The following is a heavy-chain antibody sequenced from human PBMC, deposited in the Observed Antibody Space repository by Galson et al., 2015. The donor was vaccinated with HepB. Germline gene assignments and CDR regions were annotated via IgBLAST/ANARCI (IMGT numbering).Heavy chain of an antibody. Sequence: ETLSLTCAVYGGSFSGYYWSWIRQPPGKGLEWIGEINHSGSTNYNPSLKSRVTISVDTSKNQFSLQLNSVTPEDTAVYYCAGAYYYSSSQWFDPWGQGTLVTVSS. J-gene: IGHJ5*02. D-gene: IGHD6-6*01. CDR3: AGAYYYSSSQWFDP. CDR1: GGSFSGYY. V-gene: IGHV4-34*01. CDR2: INHSGST.